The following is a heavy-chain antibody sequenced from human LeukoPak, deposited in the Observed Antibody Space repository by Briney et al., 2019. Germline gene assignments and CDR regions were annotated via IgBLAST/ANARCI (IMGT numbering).Heavy chain of an antibody. CDR3: ARLYSSSWYQVDN. Sequence: ASVKVSCKASGYTFTSYYMHWVRQATGQGLEWMGWMNPNSGNTGYAQKFQGRVTMTRNTSISTAYMELSSLRSEDTAVYYCARLYSSSWYQVDNWGQGTLVTVSS. V-gene: IGHV1-8*01. CDR2: MNPNSGNT. D-gene: IGHD6-13*01. CDR1: GYTFTSYY. J-gene: IGHJ4*02.